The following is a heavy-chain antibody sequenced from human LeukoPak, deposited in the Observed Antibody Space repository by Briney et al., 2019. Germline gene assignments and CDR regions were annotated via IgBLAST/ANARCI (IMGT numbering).Heavy chain of an antibody. CDR1: GHSFSSDSF. V-gene: IGHV4-38-2*01. CDR2: IHERGST. J-gene: IGHJ5*02. D-gene: IGHD6-6*01. CDR3: ARASRPSNSWFDP. Sequence: SETLSLTCGVSGHSFSSDSFWGWIRQPPGQGLEWIGSIHERGSTFYNPSLKSRVTTSIDTSKNQFSLNVNSVTAADTAVYYCARASRPSNSWFDPWGQGTVVTVSS.